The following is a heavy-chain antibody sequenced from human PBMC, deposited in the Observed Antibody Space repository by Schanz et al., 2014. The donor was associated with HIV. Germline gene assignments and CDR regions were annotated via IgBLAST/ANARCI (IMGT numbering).Heavy chain of an antibody. CDR1: GFTFDDYA. J-gene: IGHJ4*02. V-gene: IGHV3-23*04. CDR3: ANEEVPNDY. Sequence: VQLVESGGGVVKPGRSLRVSCAASGFTFDDYAMTWVRQAPGKGLEWVSGISISGETTYYADSVKGRFTISRDNSKNTLYLQMSSLRVEDTAVYYCANEEVPNDYWGQGTLVTVSS. CDR2: ISISGETT.